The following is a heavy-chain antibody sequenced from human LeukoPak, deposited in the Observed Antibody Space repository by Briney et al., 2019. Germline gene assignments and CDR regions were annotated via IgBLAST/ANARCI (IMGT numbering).Heavy chain of an antibody. CDR2: INHSGST. CDR1: GGSFSDDY. Sequence: SETLSLTCAVYGGSFSDDYWSWIRQPPGKGLEWIGEINHSGSTNYNPSLKSRVTISVDTSKNQFSLKLSSVTAADTAVYYCARVLGYCSGGSCTIAGEFDYWGQGTLVTVSS. V-gene: IGHV4-34*01. D-gene: IGHD2-15*01. CDR3: ARVLGYCSGGSCTIAGEFDY. J-gene: IGHJ4*02.